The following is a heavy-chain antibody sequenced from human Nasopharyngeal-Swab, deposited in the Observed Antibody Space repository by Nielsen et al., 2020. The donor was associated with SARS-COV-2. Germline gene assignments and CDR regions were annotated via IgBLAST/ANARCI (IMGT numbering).Heavy chain of an antibody. V-gene: IGHV3-43*02. CDR2: ISGDGGST. CDR1: GFTFEDYA. J-gene: IGHJ6*02. CDR3: AKDGPDYDFGSGYYNYYYYGMDV. Sequence: GESLKISCAASGFTFEDYAMHWVRQAPGKGLEWVSLISGDGGSTYYADSVKGRFTISRDNSKNSLYLQMNSLRTEYTALYYCAKDGPDYDFGSGYYNYYYYGMDVWGQGTTVTVSS. D-gene: IGHD3-3*01.